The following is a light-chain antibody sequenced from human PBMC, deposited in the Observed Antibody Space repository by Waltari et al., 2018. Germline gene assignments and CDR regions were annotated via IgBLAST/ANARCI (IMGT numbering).Light chain of an antibody. V-gene: IGKV3-20*01. J-gene: IGKJ1*01. Sequence: EIVFTQSPGTLSLSPGERVTLSCRASQSVGRSLAWYQQRPGQAPRLLIYDAFTRATGVADRFSGSGSGTDFSLTISRLDPEDFAVYYCQMYVRLPVTFGQGTKVEIK. CDR2: DAF. CDR1: QSVGRS. CDR3: QMYVRLPVT.